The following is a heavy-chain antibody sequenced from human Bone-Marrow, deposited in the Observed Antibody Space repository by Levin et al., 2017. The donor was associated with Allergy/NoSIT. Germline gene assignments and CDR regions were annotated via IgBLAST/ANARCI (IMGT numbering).Heavy chain of an antibody. CDR3: LRATTVIARDGMDV. CDR1: GFTFGHYD. V-gene: IGHV3-13*01. J-gene: IGHJ6*02. Sequence: GESLKISCVASGFTFGHYDMHWVRQGIGKGLEWVAAIGTAGDTYYAGSVKGRFTISRENAKSSVYLQINSLRAADSALYYCLRATTVIARDGMDVWGQGTTVTVSS. CDR2: IGTAGDT. D-gene: IGHD2-21*01.